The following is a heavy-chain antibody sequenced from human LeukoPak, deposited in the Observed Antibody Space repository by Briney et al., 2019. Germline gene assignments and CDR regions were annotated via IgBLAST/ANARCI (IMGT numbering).Heavy chain of an antibody. CDR3: AVHSYGRQLGFDY. D-gene: IGHD5-18*01. CDR2: ISYDGSNK. Sequence: PGGSLRLSCAASGFTFSSYGMHWVRQAPGKGLEWVAVISYDGSNKYYADSVKGRFTISRDNSKNTLYLQMNSLRAEDTPVYYCAVHSYGRQLGFDYWGQGTLVTVSS. CDR1: GFTFSSYG. V-gene: IGHV3-30*03. J-gene: IGHJ4*02.